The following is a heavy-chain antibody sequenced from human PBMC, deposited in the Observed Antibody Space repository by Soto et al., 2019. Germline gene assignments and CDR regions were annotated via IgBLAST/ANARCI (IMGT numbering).Heavy chain of an antibody. Sequence: QVQLVQSGAEVKKPGSSVKVSCKASGGTFSSYAISWVRQAPGQGLEWMGGIIAILGKANYAEKFQGRVTITADESTRTASVEPGRLRSEDTAVYYCARERGGAIIVGVTGTFDVWGQGTLVTISS. CDR3: ARERGGAIIVGVTGTFDV. D-gene: IGHD3-22*01. J-gene: IGHJ3*01. V-gene: IGHV1-69*01. CDR2: IIAILGKA. CDR1: GGTFSSYA.